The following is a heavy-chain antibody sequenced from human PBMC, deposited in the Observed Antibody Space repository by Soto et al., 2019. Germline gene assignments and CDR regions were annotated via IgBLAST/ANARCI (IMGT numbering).Heavy chain of an antibody. V-gene: IGHV3-48*02. CDR2: ISSSGSPI. CDR3: ALRGDTYGFDS. CDR1: GFTFSSYS. Sequence: EVQLVESGGGLVQPGGSLRLSCAASGFTFSSYSMNWVRQAPGKGLEWVSYISSSGSPIYYADSVKGRFTISRDNAKNSRYLQRNSLRDEDTAVYYFALRGDTYGFDSWGQGTLVTVSS. D-gene: IGHD5-18*01. J-gene: IGHJ4*02.